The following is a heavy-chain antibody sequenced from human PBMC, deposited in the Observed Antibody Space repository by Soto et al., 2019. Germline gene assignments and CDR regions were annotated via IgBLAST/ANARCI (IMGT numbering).Heavy chain of an antibody. Sequence: PGESRKISCKGSGYSFTSYWIGWVRQMPGKGLEWMGIIYPGDSDTRYSPSFQGQVTISADKSISTAYLQWSSLKASDTAMYYCAKGYCSGGSCYGYNAFDIWGQGTMVTVSS. D-gene: IGHD2-15*01. J-gene: IGHJ3*02. CDR1: GYSFTSYW. CDR2: IYPGDSDT. V-gene: IGHV5-51*01. CDR3: AKGYCSGGSCYGYNAFDI.